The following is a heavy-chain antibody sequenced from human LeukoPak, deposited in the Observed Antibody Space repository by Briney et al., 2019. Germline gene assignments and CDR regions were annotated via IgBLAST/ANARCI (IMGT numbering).Heavy chain of an antibody. CDR2: INQHGSEK. CDR3: AKAWGTSKWYYFDY. J-gene: IGHJ4*02. V-gene: IGHV3-7*05. D-gene: IGHD3-16*01. Sequence: GGSLRLSCEASGFTFSNYWMSWVRQAPGKGLEWVADINQHGSEKSYVDSVKGRFTISRDDAKKSLYLQMNSLRVEDTAVYYCAKAWGTSKWYYFDYWGQGILVTVSS. CDR1: GFTFSNYW.